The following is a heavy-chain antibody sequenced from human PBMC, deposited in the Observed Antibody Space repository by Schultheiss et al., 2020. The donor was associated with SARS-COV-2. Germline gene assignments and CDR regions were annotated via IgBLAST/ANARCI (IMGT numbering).Heavy chain of an antibody. CDR1: GFTFSAYA. J-gene: IGHJ5*02. D-gene: IGHD6-19*01. Sequence: GGSLRLSCAASGFTFSAYAMSWVRQAPVKGLEWVAVISYDGSNKYYADSVKGRFTISRDNSKNTLYLQMNSLKTEDTAVYYCTTPGIAVAGYDPWGQGTLVTVSS. CDR2: ISYDGSNK. CDR3: TTPGIAVAGYDP. V-gene: IGHV3-30-3*01.